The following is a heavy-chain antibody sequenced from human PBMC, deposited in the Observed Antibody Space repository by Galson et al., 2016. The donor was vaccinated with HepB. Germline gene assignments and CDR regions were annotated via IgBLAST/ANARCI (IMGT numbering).Heavy chain of an antibody. Sequence: VKVSCKASGGTFSSYAISWVRQAPGQGLEWMGGIISLFGTTNYAQKFQGRVTITADESTSTAYMELSSLRSEDTAVYYCARDGVRSGWFFDFWGQGTLVTVSS. CDR2: IISLFGTT. CDR1: GGTFSSYA. J-gene: IGHJ4*02. V-gene: IGHV1-69*13. D-gene: IGHD6-19*01. CDR3: ARDGVRSGWFFDF.